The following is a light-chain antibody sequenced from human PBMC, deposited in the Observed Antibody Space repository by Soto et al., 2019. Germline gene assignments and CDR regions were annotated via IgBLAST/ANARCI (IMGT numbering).Light chain of an antibody. V-gene: IGKV3-15*01. Sequence: EILMTQSPSTLSVSPGERATRSCRASQSVDSNLAWYQQKPGQAPRLLIYGASTRATGISARFSGSGSGTEFTLTISSLQSEDFGVYYCQQYNNWWTFGQGTQGGY. CDR1: QSVDSN. CDR3: QQYNNWWT. CDR2: GAS. J-gene: IGKJ1*01.